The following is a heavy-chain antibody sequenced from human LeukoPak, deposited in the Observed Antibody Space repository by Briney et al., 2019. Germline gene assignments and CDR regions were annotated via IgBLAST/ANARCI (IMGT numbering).Heavy chain of an antibody. D-gene: IGHD1-26*01. Sequence: SETLSLTCTVSGGSISSYYWSWIRQPPGKGLEWIGEINHSGSTNYNPSLKSRVTISVDTSKNQFSLKLSSVTAADTAVYYCARGRTHSGYFGYWGQGTLVTVSS. CDR1: GGSISSYY. CDR2: INHSGST. V-gene: IGHV4-34*01. J-gene: IGHJ4*02. CDR3: ARGRTHSGYFGY.